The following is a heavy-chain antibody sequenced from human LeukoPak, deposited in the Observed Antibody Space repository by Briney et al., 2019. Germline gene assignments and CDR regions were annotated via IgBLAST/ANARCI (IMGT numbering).Heavy chain of an antibody. D-gene: IGHD5-18*01. V-gene: IGHV1-2*02. CDR2: INPNSGGT. CDR1: GCTFTGYY. J-gene: IGHJ4*02. Sequence: ASVKVSCKASGCTFTGYYMHWVRRAPGQGLEWMGWINPNSGGTNYAQKFQGRVTMTRDTSISTAYMELSRLRSDDTAVYYCARDSTELMWIQPYFDYWGQGPLVTVSS. CDR3: ARDSTELMWIQPYFDY.